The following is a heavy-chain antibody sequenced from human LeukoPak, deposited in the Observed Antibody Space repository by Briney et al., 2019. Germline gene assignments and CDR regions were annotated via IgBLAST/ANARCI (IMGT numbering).Heavy chain of an antibody. D-gene: IGHD1-14*01. V-gene: IGHV3-30-3*01. CDR2: ISYDGSNK. CDR1: GFTFSSYA. J-gene: IGHJ4*02. Sequence: GGSLRLSCAAPGFTFSSYAMHWVRQAPGKGLEWVAVISYDGSNKYYADSVKGRFTISRDNSKNTLYLQMNSLRAEDTAVYYCARVGNQYYFDYWGQGTLVTVSS. CDR3: ARVGNQYYFDY.